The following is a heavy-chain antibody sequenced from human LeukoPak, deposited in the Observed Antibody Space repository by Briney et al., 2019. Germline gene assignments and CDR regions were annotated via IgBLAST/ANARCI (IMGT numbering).Heavy chain of an antibody. J-gene: IGHJ3*02. D-gene: IGHD3-16*01. V-gene: IGHV3-30*18. Sequence: GGSLRLSCAASGFTFSSYGMHWIRQAPGKGLEWVAVISYDGSNKYYTDSVKGRFTISRDNSKNTLYLQMNSLRAEDTAVYYCAKVQTGLRWSDAFDIWGQGTMVTVSS. CDR2: ISYDGSNK. CDR1: GFTFSSYG. CDR3: AKVQTGLRWSDAFDI.